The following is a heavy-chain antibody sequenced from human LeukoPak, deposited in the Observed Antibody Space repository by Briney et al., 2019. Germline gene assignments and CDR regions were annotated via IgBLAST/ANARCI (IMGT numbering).Heavy chain of an antibody. J-gene: IGHJ4*02. CDR3: ARDCPYDSSGYSPKFDY. CDR1: GFTFSSYW. Sequence: GGSLRLSCAAYGFTFSSYWMSWVRQAPGKGLKWVANIKQDGSEKYYVDSVKGRFTISRDNAKNSLYLQMNSLRAEDTAVYYCARDCPYDSSGYSPKFDYWGQGTLVAVSS. CDR2: IKQDGSEK. V-gene: IGHV3-7*01. D-gene: IGHD3-22*01.